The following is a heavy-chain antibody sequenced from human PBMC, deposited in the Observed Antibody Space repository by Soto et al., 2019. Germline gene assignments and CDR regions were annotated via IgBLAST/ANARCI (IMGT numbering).Heavy chain of an antibody. CDR1: GGSFSGYY. V-gene: IGHV4-34*01. D-gene: IGHD3-10*01. CDR2: INHSGST. Sequence: SETLSLTCAVYGGSFSGYYWSWIRQPPGKGLEWIGEINHSGSTNYNPSLKSRVTISVDTSKNQFSLKLSSVTAADTAVYYCTRGPEQSRAVRDPFDIWGQGTMVTVSS. CDR3: TRGPEQSRAVRDPFDI. J-gene: IGHJ3*02.